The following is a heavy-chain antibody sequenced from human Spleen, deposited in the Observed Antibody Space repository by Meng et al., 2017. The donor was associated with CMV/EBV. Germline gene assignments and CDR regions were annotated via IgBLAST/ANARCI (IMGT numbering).Heavy chain of an antibody. D-gene: IGHD1-26*01. CDR3: AREVGATDYYYYGMDV. CDR1: GYTFTGYY. CDR2: INPNSGDT. J-gene: IGHJ6*02. V-gene: IGHV1-2*02. Sequence: ASVKVSCKASGYTFTGYYIHWVRQAPGQGLEWMGWINPNSGDTNYAQKFQGRVTMTRDTSNSTAYMELSRLRSDDTAVYYCAREVGATDYYYYGMDVWGQGTTVTVSS.